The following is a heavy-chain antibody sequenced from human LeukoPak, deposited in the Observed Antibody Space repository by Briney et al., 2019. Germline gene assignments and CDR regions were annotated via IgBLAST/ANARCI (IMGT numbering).Heavy chain of an antibody. Sequence: PGGSLILSCTAAGFPFSNHPMNWVRQAPGKGLEWLSHISSDGNAESHADAPRGRFALSRDNAKKSLFLLISDLRVEDTAVYYCARDTVNGPFVTSLDLWGQGALVTVSS. CDR3: ARDTVNGPFVTSLDL. CDR1: GFPFSNHP. CDR2: ISSDGNAE. D-gene: IGHD2-8*01. V-gene: IGHV3-48*03. J-gene: IGHJ4*02.